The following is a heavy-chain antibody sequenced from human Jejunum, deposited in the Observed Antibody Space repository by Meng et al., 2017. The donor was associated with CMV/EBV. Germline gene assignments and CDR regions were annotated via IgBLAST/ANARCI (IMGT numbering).Heavy chain of an antibody. J-gene: IGHJ6*02. D-gene: IGHD3-10*01. CDR2: ISSSATTI. CDR3: ARADQGTWFSYYNGMDV. Sequence: DPGKGLEWVSNISSSATTIYYADSVKGRFTISRDNAKKSLYLQMNSLTSDDTAVFYCARADQGTWFSYYNGMDVWGQGTTVTVSS. V-gene: IGHV3-11*01.